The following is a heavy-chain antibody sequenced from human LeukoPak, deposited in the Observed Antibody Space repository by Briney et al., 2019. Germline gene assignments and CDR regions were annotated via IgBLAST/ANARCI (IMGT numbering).Heavy chain of an antibody. V-gene: IGHV1-2*02. J-gene: IGHJ4*02. CDR3: ARDRRGWLQLAARVFDY. D-gene: IGHD5-24*01. CDR2: INPNSGGT. Sequence: ASVKVSCKASGYTFTGYYIHWVRQAPGQGLEWMGWINPNSGGTNYAQKFQGRVTMTRDTSISTAYMELSRLRSDDTAVYYCARDRRGWLQLAARVFDYWGQGTLVTVSS. CDR1: GYTFTGYY.